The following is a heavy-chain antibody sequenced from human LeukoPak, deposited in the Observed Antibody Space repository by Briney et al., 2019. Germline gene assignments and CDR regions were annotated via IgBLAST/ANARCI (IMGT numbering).Heavy chain of an antibody. CDR1: GGSISHYY. Sequence: SETLSLTCTVSGGSISHYYWSWIRQPPGKGLEWIGYIYYSGSTTYNPSLKSRVTISVDTSKNQFSLKLSSVTAADTAVYYCARGSYRSRTTCYTSPFDYWGQGTLVTVSS. J-gene: IGHJ4*02. CDR3: ARGSYRSRTTCYTSPFDY. D-gene: IGHD2-2*02. CDR2: IYYSGST. V-gene: IGHV4-59*01.